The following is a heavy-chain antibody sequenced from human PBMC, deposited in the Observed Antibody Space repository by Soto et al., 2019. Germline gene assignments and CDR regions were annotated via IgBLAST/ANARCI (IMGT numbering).Heavy chain of an antibody. CDR2: INPHSGGT. CDR1: GYIXTGYY. D-gene: IGHD5-12*01. Sequence: SXKVPFKASGYIXTGYYMDLVRQAPGKGLDWMGWINPHSGGTNYAQKFQGRVTMTRDTSISTVYMELNRLRSDDTAVYYCARDPGGYVNWFDPWGQGTLVTVS. J-gene: IGHJ5*02. CDR3: ARDPGGYVNWFDP. V-gene: IGHV1-2*02.